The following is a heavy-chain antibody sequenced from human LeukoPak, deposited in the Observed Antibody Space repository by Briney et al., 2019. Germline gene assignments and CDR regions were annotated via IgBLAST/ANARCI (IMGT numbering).Heavy chain of an antibody. CDR3: ARVYYYDSY. J-gene: IGHJ4*02. CDR1: GGSFSGYY. Sequence: SETLSLTCAVYGGSFSGYYWSWIRQPPGKGLEWIGEINHSGSTNYNPSLKSRVTISVDTSKNQFSLKLSSVTAADTAVYYCARVYYYDSYWGQGTLVTVSS. CDR2: INHSGST. D-gene: IGHD3-22*01. V-gene: IGHV4-34*01.